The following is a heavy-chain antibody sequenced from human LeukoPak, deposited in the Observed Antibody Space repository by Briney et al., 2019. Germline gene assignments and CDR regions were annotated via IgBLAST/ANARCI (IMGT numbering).Heavy chain of an antibody. Sequence: SETLSLTCTVSGGSISNYYWNWIRQPPGKGLEWIGYIYYTGSTNYNPSLRSRVTMSVDTSKNQFSLNLKSVTPEDTAVYYCARNLIPEQLVLNFWGQGTLVTVSS. V-gene: IGHV4-59*01. CDR1: GGSISNYY. J-gene: IGHJ4*02. CDR2: IYYTGST. D-gene: IGHD6-13*01. CDR3: ARNLIPEQLVLNF.